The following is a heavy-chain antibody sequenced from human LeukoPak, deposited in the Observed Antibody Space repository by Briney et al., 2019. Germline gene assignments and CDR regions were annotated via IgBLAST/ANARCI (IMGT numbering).Heavy chain of an antibody. J-gene: IGHJ4*02. D-gene: IGHD5-24*01. Sequence: TGGPLRLSCAASGFTFSNYRMSWLRQAPGKGLEWVANIKEDGSEKYHVDSVKGRFTVSRDNAKNSLYLQMNSLRAEDTAVYYCARLQKRDRRDYWGQGTLVTVSS. V-gene: IGHV3-7*02. CDR3: ARLQKRDRRDY. CDR2: IKEDGSEK. CDR1: GFTFSNYR.